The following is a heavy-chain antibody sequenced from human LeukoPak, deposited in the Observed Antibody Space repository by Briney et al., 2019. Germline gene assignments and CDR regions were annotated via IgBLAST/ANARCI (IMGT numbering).Heavy chain of an antibody. CDR2: INSDGSST. CDR1: GFTFSSCW. CDR3: ARDPYDFWSGYCDY. J-gene: IGHJ4*02. D-gene: IGHD3-3*01. Sequence: GGSLRLSCAASGFTFSSCWMHWVRHAPGKGLVWFSRINSDGSSTSYADSVKGRFTISRDNAKNTLYLQMNSLGAEDTAVYYCARDPYDFWSGYCDYWGQGTPVTVSS. V-gene: IGHV3-74*01.